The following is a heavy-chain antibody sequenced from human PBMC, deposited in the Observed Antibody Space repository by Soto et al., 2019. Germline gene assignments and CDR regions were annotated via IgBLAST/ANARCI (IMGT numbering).Heavy chain of an antibody. Sequence: GGSLRLSCAASGFTFSSYGMHWVRQAPGKGLEWVAVISYDGSNKYYADSVKGRFTISRDNSKNTLYLQMNSLRAEDTAVYYCAKNAASKSYYYFDYWGQGTLVTVSS. CDR1: GFTFSSYG. J-gene: IGHJ4*02. CDR2: ISYDGSNK. CDR3: AKNAASKSYYYFDY. V-gene: IGHV3-30*18. D-gene: IGHD1-26*01.